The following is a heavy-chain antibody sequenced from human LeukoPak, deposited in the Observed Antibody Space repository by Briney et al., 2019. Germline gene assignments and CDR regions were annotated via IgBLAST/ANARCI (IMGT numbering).Heavy chain of an antibody. Sequence: ASVKVSCKASGYTFTSYAMHWVRQAPGQRLEWMGWINAGNGNTKYSQKFQGRVTITRDTSASTAYMELSSLRSEDTAVYYCARGRYGSGSHYTLDYWGQGTLVTVSS. CDR3: ARGRYGSGSHYTLDY. CDR2: INAGNGNT. CDR1: GYTFTSYA. D-gene: IGHD3-10*01. V-gene: IGHV1-3*01. J-gene: IGHJ4*02.